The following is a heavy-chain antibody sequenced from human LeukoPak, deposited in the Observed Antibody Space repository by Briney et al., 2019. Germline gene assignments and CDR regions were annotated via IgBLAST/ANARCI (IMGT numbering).Heavy chain of an antibody. CDR3: ARGGDGYNSYYFDY. V-gene: IGHV7-4-1*02. Sequence: ASVKVSCKASGYTFTSYAMNWVRQAPGQGLEWMGWINTNTGSPTYAQGFTGRFVFSLDTSVSTAYLQISSLKAEDTAVYYCARGGDGYNSYYFDYWGQGTLVTVSS. CDR2: INTNTGSP. J-gene: IGHJ4*02. CDR1: GYTFTSYA. D-gene: IGHD5-24*01.